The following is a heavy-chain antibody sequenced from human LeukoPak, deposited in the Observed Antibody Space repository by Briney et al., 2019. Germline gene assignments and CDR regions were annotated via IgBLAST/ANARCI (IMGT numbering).Heavy chain of an antibody. Sequence: GGSLRLSCAASGFTFSSYWMHWVRQAPGKGVVWVSRIRGDGGTTSYADSVKGRFTISRDQANNTLYLQMNTLRDEDTAVYYCARGPRYSFYWGQGTLVSVSS. D-gene: IGHD6-13*01. J-gene: IGHJ4*02. CDR2: IRGDGGTT. V-gene: IGHV3-74*01. CDR3: ARGPRYSFY. CDR1: GFTFSSYW.